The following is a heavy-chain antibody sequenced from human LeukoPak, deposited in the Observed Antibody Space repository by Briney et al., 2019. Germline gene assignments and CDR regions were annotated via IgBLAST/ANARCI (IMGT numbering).Heavy chain of an antibody. J-gene: IGHJ4*02. CDR2: INSDGSRT. CDR3: ARELPREVTLDY. V-gene: IGHV3-74*01. D-gene: IGHD2-21*02. Sequence: GGSLRLSCAASGFTLNSYEMHWVRQVPGKGLVWVSRINSDGSRTGYADSVKGRFTISRDNAKNTLYLQMNSLRAEDTSIYYCARELPREVTLDYWGQGTPVAVSS. CDR1: GFTLNSYE.